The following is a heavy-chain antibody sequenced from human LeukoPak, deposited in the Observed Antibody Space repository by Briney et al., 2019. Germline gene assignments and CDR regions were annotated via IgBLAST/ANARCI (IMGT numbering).Heavy chain of an antibody. CDR3: ARAGVYYDSSGYSYYFDY. D-gene: IGHD3-22*01. CDR2: IYYSGST. CDR1: GGSISSGGYC. J-gene: IGHJ4*02. V-gene: IGHV4-61*08. Sequence: SQTLSLTCTVSGGSISSGGYCWNWIRQPPGKGLEWIGYIYYSGSTNYNPSLKSRVTISVDTSKNQFSLKLSSVTAADTAVYYCARAGVYYDSSGYSYYFDYWGQGTLVTVSS.